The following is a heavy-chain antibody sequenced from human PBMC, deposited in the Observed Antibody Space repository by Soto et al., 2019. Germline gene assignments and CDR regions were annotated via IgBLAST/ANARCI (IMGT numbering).Heavy chain of an antibody. V-gene: IGHV4-30-4*01. CDR2: IFYSGSN. J-gene: IGHJ4*02. CDR1: GGSISSGDYY. D-gene: IGHD6-13*01. Sequence: QVQLQESGPGLVKPSQTLSLTCTVSGGSISSGDYYWSWIRQPPGKGLEWIGSIFYSGSNYYNPSLKSPVTISVDTSKNQFSLKLNSVTAADTAVYYCASRHSSPYFDYWGQGTLVTVSS. CDR3: ASRHSSPYFDY.